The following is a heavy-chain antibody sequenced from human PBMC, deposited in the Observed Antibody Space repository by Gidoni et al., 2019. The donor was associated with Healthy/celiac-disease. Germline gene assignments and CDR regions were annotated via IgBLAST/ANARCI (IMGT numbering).Heavy chain of an antibody. CDR1: GGSFSGYY. V-gene: IGHV4-34*01. CDR3: ARWKGSSQGRGMDV. Sequence: QVQLQQWGAGLLKPSETLSLTCAVYGGSFSGYYWSWIRQPPGKGLEGIGEINHSGSTNYNPSLKSRVPISVDTSKNQFSLKLSSGTAADTAVYYCARWKGSSQGRGMDVWGQGTTVTVSS. J-gene: IGHJ6*02. D-gene: IGHD6-13*01. CDR2: INHSGST.